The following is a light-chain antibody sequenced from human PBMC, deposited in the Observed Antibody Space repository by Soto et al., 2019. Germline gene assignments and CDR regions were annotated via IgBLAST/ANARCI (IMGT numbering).Light chain of an antibody. CDR3: QQYGSSFPT. CDR2: GAS. CDR1: QSVRSRS. V-gene: IGKV3-20*01. Sequence: EIVLTQSPGTLSLSPGARATLSCRASQSVRSRSLAWYQHNPGQAPRLLMYGASSRATGIPDRFSGSGSGTDFTLTISRLEPEDFVVYYCQQYGSSFPTFGQGTKWIS. J-gene: IGKJ1*01.